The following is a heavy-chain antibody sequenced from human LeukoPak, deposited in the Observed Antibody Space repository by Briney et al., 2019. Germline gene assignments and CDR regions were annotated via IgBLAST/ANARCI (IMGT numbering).Heavy chain of an antibody. J-gene: IGHJ4*02. Sequence: PGGSLRLSCAASGFTFSDYYMSWIRQAPGKGLEWVSYISSSGSTIYYADSVKGRYTISRDNAKNSLYLQMNSLRAEDTAVYYCAGENYRGDFDYWGQGTLVTVSS. D-gene: IGHD1-7*01. CDR2: ISSSGSTI. CDR1: GFTFSDYY. CDR3: AGENYRGDFDY. V-gene: IGHV3-11*01.